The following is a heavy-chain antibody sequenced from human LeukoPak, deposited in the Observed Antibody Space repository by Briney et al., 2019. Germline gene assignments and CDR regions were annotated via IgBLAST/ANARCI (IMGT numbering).Heavy chain of an antibody. CDR1: GGSISSGGYS. D-gene: IGHD3-10*01. CDR3: AGYYGSGLGGPKWFDP. V-gene: IGHV4-30-2*01. CDR2: IYHSGST. J-gene: IGHJ5*02. Sequence: PSETLSLTCAVPGGSISSGGYSWSWIRQPPGKGLEWIGYIYHSGSTYYNPSLKSRVTISVDRSKNQFSLKLSSVTAADMAVYYCAGYYGSGLGGPKWFDPWGQGTLVAVSS.